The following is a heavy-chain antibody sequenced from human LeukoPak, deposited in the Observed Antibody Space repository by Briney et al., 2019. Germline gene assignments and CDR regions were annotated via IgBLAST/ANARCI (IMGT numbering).Heavy chain of an antibody. D-gene: IGHD3-9*01. CDR3: AKVRDILTGYQPFDY. CDR1: GFTFSSYG. Sequence: PGGSLRLSCAASGFTFSSYGMHWVRQAPGKGLEWVAFIRYDGSNKYYADSAKGRFTISRDNSKNTLYLQMNSLRAEDTAVYYCAKVRDILTGYQPFDYWGQGTLVTVSS. CDR2: IRYDGSNK. V-gene: IGHV3-30*02. J-gene: IGHJ4*02.